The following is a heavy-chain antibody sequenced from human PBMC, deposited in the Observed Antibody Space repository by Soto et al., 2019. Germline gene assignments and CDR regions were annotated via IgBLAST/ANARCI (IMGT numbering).Heavy chain of an antibody. J-gene: IGHJ5*02. CDR2: FVPVFGSA. Sequence: QGQLVQSGAEVKKPGSSVMVSCKASGAAFNTITINWVRQAPGQGLEWMGGFVPVFGSATYAQKFQGRVAITADASTSTFYMELSRLNSEDTALYYCVREDDTTGSYSWFDPWGQGTLVTVSS. CDR1: GAAFNTIT. D-gene: IGHD3-9*01. CDR3: VREDDTTGSYSWFDP. V-gene: IGHV1-69*01.